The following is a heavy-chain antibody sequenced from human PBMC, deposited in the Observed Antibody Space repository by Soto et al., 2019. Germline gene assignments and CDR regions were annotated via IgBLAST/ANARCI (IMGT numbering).Heavy chain of an antibody. Sequence: EVQLLESGGGLVQPGGSLRLSCAASGFTFSSYAMSWVRQAPGKGLEWVSAISGSGGSTYYADSVKGRFTISRDNSKKPLYLQMNGLRAEATGVYYCAKDDTMVRGVTLKSYNWFDPWGQGTLVTVSS. CDR1: GFTFSSYA. CDR2: ISGSGGST. D-gene: IGHD3-10*01. V-gene: IGHV3-23*01. J-gene: IGHJ5*02. CDR3: AKDDTMVRGVTLKSYNWFDP.